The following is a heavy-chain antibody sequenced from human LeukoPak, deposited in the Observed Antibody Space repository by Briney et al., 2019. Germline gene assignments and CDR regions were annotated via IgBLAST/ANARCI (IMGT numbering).Heavy chain of an antibody. CDR1: GGTFSSYA. V-gene: IGHV1-69*05. CDR2: IIPIFGTA. CDR3: ARTPMYSSGWYCYFDY. Sequence: SVKVSCKASGGTFSSYAISWVRQAPGQGLEWMGRIIPIFGTANYAQKFQGRVTITTEESTSTAYMELSSLRSEDTAVYYCARTPMYSSGWYCYFDYWGQGTLVTVSS. J-gene: IGHJ4*02. D-gene: IGHD6-19*01.